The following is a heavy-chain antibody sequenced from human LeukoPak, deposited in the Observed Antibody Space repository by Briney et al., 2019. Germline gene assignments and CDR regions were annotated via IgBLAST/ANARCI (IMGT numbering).Heavy chain of an antibody. J-gene: IGHJ4*02. CDR3: AKDRESSSWYFDY. Sequence: HPGGTLRLSCAASGFTFSSYGMSWVRQAPGKGLEWVSAISGSGGSTYYADSVKGRFTISRDNSKNTLYLQMNSLRAEDTAVYYCAKDRESSSWYFDYWGQGTLVTVSS. CDR1: GFTFSSYG. V-gene: IGHV3-23*01. CDR2: ISGSGGST. D-gene: IGHD6-13*01.